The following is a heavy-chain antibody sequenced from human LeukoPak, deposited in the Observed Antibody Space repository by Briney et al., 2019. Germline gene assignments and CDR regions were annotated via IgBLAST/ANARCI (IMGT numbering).Heavy chain of an antibody. CDR3: ARDHIAAAGTGDY. CDR1: GFTFSIYA. V-gene: IGHV3-21*01. D-gene: IGHD6-13*01. J-gene: IGHJ4*02. CDR2: ISSSSSYI. Sequence: GGSLRLSCSGSGFTFSIYAMNWVRQAPGKGLEWVSSISSSSSYIYYADSVRGRFTISRDNAKNSLYLQMNSLRAEDTAVYYCARDHIAAAGTGDYWGQGTLVTVSS.